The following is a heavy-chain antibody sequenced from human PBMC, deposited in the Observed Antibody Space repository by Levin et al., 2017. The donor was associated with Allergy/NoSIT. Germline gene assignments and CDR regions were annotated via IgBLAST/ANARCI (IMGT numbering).Heavy chain of an antibody. Sequence: SETLSLTCTVSGGSISGYYWTWIRQPPRKGLEWIAYMYFTANINSTPSLNSRITISLDKSKKEISLTMRSVTDADTAMSFCASGTLDPPSDGYYWFESWGHGTLVTVSP. CDR3: ASGTLDPPSDGYYWFES. D-gene: IGHD3-22*01. J-gene: IGHJ5*01. CDR2: MYFTANI. CDR1: GGSISGYY. V-gene: IGHV4-59*01.